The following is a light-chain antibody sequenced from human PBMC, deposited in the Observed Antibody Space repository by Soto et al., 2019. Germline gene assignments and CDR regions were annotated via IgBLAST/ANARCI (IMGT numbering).Light chain of an antibody. CDR3: QHYNSYSEA. CDR2: KAS. J-gene: IGKJ1*01. Sequence: DIVMTQSPDSLALSLSEMATINCKSSHSVLHSSNNKNYLAWYQQKPGKAPKLLIYKASTLKSGVPSRFSGSGSGTEFTLTISSLQPDDFATYYCQHYNSYSEAFGQGTKVDIK. V-gene: IGKV4-1*01. CDR1: HSVLHSSNNKNY.